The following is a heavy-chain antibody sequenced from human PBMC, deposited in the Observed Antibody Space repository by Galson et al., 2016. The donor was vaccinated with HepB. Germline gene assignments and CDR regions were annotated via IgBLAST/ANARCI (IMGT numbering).Heavy chain of an antibody. J-gene: IGHJ6*03. V-gene: IGHV3-21*01. CDR3: AKDRVAGTSYYHYMDV. CDR1: GFTFSSYS. Sequence: SLRLSCAASGFTFSSYSMIWVRQAPGKGLEWVSSISSSSIYIYYADSVTGRFTISRDNSKNTLYLQMNSLRAEDTAVYYCAKDRVAGTSYYHYMDVWGKGTTVTVSS. D-gene: IGHD6-19*01. CDR2: ISSSSIYI.